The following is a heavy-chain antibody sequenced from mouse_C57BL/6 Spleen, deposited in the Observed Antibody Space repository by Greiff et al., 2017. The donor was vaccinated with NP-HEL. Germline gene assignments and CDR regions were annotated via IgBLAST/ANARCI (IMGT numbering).Heavy chain of an antibody. CDR2: IHPNSGST. Sequence: VQLQQSGAELVKPGASVKLSCKASGYTFTSYWMHWVKQRPGQGLEWIGMIHPNSGSTNYNEKFKSKATLTVDKSSSTAYMQLSSRTSEDSAVYYWARETTVHWYFDVWGTGTTVTVAS. CDR1: GYTFTSYW. CDR3: ARETTVHWYFDV. D-gene: IGHD1-1*01. V-gene: IGHV1-64*01. J-gene: IGHJ1*03.